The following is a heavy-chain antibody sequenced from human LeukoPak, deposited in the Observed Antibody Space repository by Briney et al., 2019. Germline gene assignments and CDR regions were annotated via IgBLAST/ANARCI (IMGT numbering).Heavy chain of an antibody. CDR3: AKYCSGGSCYSFDY. V-gene: IGHV3-21*04. CDR2: ISSSSSYI. D-gene: IGHD2-15*01. Sequence: GGSLRLSCAASGFTFSSYSMNWVRQAPGKGLEWVSSISSSSSYIYYADSVKGRFTISRDNAKNSLYLQMNSLRAEDTAVYYCAKYCSGGSCYSFDYWGQGTLVTVSS. J-gene: IGHJ4*02. CDR1: GFTFSSYS.